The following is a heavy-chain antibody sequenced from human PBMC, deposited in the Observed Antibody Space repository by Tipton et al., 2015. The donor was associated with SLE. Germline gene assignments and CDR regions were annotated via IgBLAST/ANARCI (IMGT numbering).Heavy chain of an antibody. V-gene: IGHV4-38-2*02. CDR3: ARGSDRSGYFGAFDI. Sequence: TLSLTCSVTGYSISSGYYWSWIRQSPEKGLEWIGDISHTGTSNTNPSLRSRVSISVDTSKNQFSLTLSSVTAADTAVYYCARGSDRSGYFGAFDIWGQGATVTVSS. CDR2: ISHTGTS. J-gene: IGHJ3*02. D-gene: IGHD3-22*01. CDR1: GYSISSGYY.